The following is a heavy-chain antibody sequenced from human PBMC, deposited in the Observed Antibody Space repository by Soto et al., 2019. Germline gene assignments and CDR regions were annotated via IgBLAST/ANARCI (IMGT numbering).Heavy chain of an antibody. D-gene: IGHD5-12*01. J-gene: IGHJ5*02. Sequence: PSETLSPTCTLSGAAVSNGDYRWNWIRQPPGKGLEWIGDIYNDGSTHYNPSLKSRVTISVDTSKNQFSLRLSSVTAADTAVYYCARVREYSGYDMANGFDPWGQGTLVTVSS. V-gene: IGHV4-30-4*08. CDR2: IYNDGST. CDR3: ARVREYSGYDMANGFDP. CDR1: GAAVSNGDYR.